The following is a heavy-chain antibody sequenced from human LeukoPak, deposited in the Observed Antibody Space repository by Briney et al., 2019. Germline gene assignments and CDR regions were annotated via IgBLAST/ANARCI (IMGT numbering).Heavy chain of an antibody. CDR2: IYYSGST. Sequence: SETLSLTCTVSGGSISSYYWSWIRQPPGEGLEWIGYIYYSGSTNYNPSLKSRVTISVDTSKNQFSLKLSSVTAADTAVYYCARLTRYNWNDGGWFDPWGQGTLVTVSS. J-gene: IGHJ5*02. CDR3: ARLTRYNWNDGGWFDP. V-gene: IGHV4-59*01. D-gene: IGHD1-20*01. CDR1: GGSISSYY.